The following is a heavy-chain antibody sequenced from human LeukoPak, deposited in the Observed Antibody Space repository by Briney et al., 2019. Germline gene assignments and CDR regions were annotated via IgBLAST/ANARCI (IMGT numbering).Heavy chain of an antibody. CDR3: ARGSDYPVGFDY. J-gene: IGHJ4*02. CDR1: GGTFSSYA. CDR2: IIPIFGTA. D-gene: IGHD1-26*01. Sequence: GASVKVSCKASGGTFSSYAISWVRQAPGQGLEWMGGIIPIFGTANYAQKFQGRVTITADESTSTAYMELSSLRSEDTAVYYCARGSDYPVGFDYWGQGTLVTVSS. V-gene: IGHV1-69*13.